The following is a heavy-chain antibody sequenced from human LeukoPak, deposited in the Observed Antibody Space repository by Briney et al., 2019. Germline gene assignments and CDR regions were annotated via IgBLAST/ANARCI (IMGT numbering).Heavy chain of an antibody. CDR2: IIPIFSTA. J-gene: IGHJ5*02. CDR3: ARESDRGVTMVQGKDGHNWFDP. CDR1: GGTFSSYA. V-gene: IGHV1-69*13. Sequence: ASVKLSCTASGGTFSSYAISWVRHAPGQGLEWMGGIIPIFSTANYAQTFQGRVTITADESTSTAYMELSSLRAEDTAVYYCARESDRGVTMVQGKDGHNWFDPWGQGTLVTVSS. D-gene: IGHD3-10*01.